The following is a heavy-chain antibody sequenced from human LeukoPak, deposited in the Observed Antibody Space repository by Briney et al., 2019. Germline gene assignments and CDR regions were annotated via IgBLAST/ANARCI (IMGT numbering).Heavy chain of an antibody. Sequence: GGSLRLSCAASGFTFSSYSMNWVRQAPGKGLEWVSAISGSGGSTYYADSVKGRFTISRDNSKNTLYLQMNSLRAEDTAVYYCAKALRITMVRGVTGYFDYWGQGTLVTVSS. V-gene: IGHV3-23*01. D-gene: IGHD3-10*01. J-gene: IGHJ4*02. CDR1: GFTFSSYS. CDR3: AKALRITMVRGVTGYFDY. CDR2: ISGSGGST.